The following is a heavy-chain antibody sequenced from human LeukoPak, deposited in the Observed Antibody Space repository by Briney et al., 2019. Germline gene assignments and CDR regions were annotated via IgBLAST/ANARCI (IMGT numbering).Heavy chain of an antibody. CDR3: ARDQVAAAGRTDSWFDP. CDR2: ISSSSSYI. V-gene: IGHV3-21*01. Sequence: GGSLRLSCAASGFTFSSYSMNWVRQAPGKGLEWVSSISSSSSYIYYADSVKGRFTISRDNAKNSLYLQMNSLRAEDTAVYYCARDQVAAAGRTDSWFDPWGQGTLVTVSS. J-gene: IGHJ5*02. CDR1: GFTFSSYS. D-gene: IGHD6-13*01.